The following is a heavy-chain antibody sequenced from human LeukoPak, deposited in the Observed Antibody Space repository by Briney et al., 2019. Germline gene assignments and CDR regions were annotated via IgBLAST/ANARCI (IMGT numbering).Heavy chain of an antibody. CDR1: GYTFTSYG. CDR3: ARALRLGELSF. Sequence: ASVKVSCKASGYTFTSYGISWVRQAPGQRLEWMGWISASNGNTNYAQKLQGRVTMTTDTSTSTAYMELRSLRSDDTAVYYCARALRLGELSFWGQGTLVTVSS. V-gene: IGHV1-18*01. CDR2: ISASNGNT. D-gene: IGHD3-16*02. J-gene: IGHJ4*02.